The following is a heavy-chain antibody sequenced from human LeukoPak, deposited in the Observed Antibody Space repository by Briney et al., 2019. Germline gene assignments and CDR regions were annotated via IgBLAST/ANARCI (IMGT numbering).Heavy chain of an antibody. J-gene: IGHJ3*02. D-gene: IGHD2-21*02. Sequence: GGSLRLSCAASGFTFSSYWMHWVRQAPGKGLEWVAVIWHDGSNRHYVDSVKGRFTISRDNPKSTLYLQMNSLRAEDTAVYYCVRVVTVSNTDPAFDIWGRGTLVTVSS. CDR3: VRVVTVSNTDPAFDI. CDR2: IWHDGSNR. CDR1: GFTFSSYW. V-gene: IGHV3-33*08.